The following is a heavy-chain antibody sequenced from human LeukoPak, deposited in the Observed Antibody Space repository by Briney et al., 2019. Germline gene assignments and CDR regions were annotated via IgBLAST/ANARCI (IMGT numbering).Heavy chain of an antibody. CDR2: ISGSGGST. Sequence: SGGSLRLSCAASGFTFSSYAMSWVRQAPGKGLEWVSAISGSGGSTYYADSVKGRFTISRDNSKNTLYLQMNSLRAEDTAVYYCARDPTIAAAGPDDAFDIWGQGTMVTVSS. V-gene: IGHV3-23*01. J-gene: IGHJ3*02. CDR3: ARDPTIAAAGPDDAFDI. CDR1: GFTFSSYA. D-gene: IGHD6-13*01.